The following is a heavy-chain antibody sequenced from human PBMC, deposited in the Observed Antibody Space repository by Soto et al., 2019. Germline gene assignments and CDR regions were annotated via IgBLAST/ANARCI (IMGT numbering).Heavy chain of an antibody. CDR1: GFTFSTYS. Sequence: WGSLRLSCVGSGFTFSTYSINWVRHSPCKGLEWVSSISSRSDIYYADSVKGRFTISRDNAKNSVSLQMNSLRAEDTAVYYCAREYTAWPLAYGLDVWGQGTTVTVSS. D-gene: IGHD2-2*02. CDR2: ISSRSDI. J-gene: IGHJ6*02. CDR3: AREYTAWPLAYGLDV. V-gene: IGHV3-21*01.